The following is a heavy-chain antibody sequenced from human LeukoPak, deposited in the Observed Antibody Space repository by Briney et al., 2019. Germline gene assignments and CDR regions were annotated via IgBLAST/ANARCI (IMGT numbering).Heavy chain of an antibody. CDR1: GGSVSSGSYY. D-gene: IGHD2-15*01. CDR3: ARDHGVTTGYSHYGMDV. CDR2: ISYSGST. Sequence: SETLSLTCAVSGGSVSSGSYYWSWIRQRPGKGLEWIGYISYSGSTYYSPSLKSRVIISADTSKNQFSLNLSSVTAADTAVYYCARDHGVTTGYSHYGMDVWGQGTTVIVSS. J-gene: IGHJ6*02. V-gene: IGHV4-31*11.